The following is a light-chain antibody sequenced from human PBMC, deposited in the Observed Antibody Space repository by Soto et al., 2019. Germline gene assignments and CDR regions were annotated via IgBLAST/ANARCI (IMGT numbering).Light chain of an antibody. CDR2: DAS. Sequence: EIFLTQSPYTLTSSPDAIATLSCTHSQSIRSGRLAWYQQKPGQAPRLVIFDASNRASGTPERFTGSGSGTDFTLTIARLESEDFAVYYCQEYHGSPVTFGLGTRLEIK. CDR1: QSIRSGR. V-gene: IGKV3-20*01. CDR3: QEYHGSPVT. J-gene: IGKJ5*01.